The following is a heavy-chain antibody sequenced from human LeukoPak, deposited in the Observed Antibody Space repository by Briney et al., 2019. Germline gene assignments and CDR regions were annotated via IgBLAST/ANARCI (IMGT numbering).Heavy chain of an antibody. D-gene: IGHD1-1*01. V-gene: IGHV3-48*02. CDR1: GFTFSGYA. CDR3: ARDLNWAFDY. Sequence: GGSLRLSCAASGFTFSGYAMNWVRQAPGKGLEWVSHIFSSDSTIGYADSVKGRFTVSRDNAKNSLYLQMNNLRDDDTAVYYCARDLNWAFDYWGQGTLVTVSS. J-gene: IGHJ4*02. CDR2: IFSSDSTI.